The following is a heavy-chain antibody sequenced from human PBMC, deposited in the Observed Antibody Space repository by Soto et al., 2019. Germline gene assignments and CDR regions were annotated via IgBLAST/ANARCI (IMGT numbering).Heavy chain of an antibody. Sequence: QVQLVQSGAEVKKPGASVKVSCKASGYTFTGYYMHWVRQAPGQGLEWMGWINPNSGGTNYAQKVQGWVPMTRDTSISAAYMELSRLRSDDTAVYYRARDRVGYCTNGVCYMSDGMDVWGQGTTVTVSS. J-gene: IGHJ6*02. D-gene: IGHD2-8*01. CDR2: INPNSGGT. V-gene: IGHV1-2*04. CDR1: GYTFTGYY. CDR3: ARDRVGYCTNGVCYMSDGMDV.